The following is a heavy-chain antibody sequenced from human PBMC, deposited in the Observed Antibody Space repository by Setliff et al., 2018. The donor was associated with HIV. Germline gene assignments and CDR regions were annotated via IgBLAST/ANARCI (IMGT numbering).Heavy chain of an antibody. J-gene: IGHJ4*02. V-gene: IGHV4-31*03. CDR3: ARDPSDGYGHFDF. Sequence: PSETLSLTCTVSGGSISSGGYYWSWIRQHPGKGLEWIGYIYHSGITYYNPSLKSRVTISIDTSRNQLSLTLSSVTAADTAVYYCARDPSDGYGHFDFWGQGALVTVSS. CDR1: GGSISSGGYY. D-gene: IGHD2-2*03. CDR2: IYHSGIT.